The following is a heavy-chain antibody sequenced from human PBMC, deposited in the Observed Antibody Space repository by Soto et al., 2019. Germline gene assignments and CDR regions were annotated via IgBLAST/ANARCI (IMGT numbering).Heavy chain of an antibody. CDR2: ISSSSSYI. D-gene: IGHD3-16*01. J-gene: IGHJ6*02. CDR3: ARVVDYYDRYYYYGMVV. CDR1: GFTFSTYS. V-gene: IGHV3-21*01. Sequence: EVQLVESGRGLVKPGGSLRLSCAASGFTFSTYSMNWVRQAPGKGLEWVSSISSSSSYIYYADSVKGRFTISRDNAKNSRYLQMNSLRAEDTAVYYCARVVDYYDRYYYYGMVVWGQGTTVTVSS.